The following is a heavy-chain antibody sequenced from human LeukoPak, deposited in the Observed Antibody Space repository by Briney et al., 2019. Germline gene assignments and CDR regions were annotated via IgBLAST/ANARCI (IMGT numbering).Heavy chain of an antibody. CDR1: GYTFTGYY. CDR2: INPNSGGA. D-gene: IGHD1-7*01. J-gene: IGHJ4*02. Sequence: ASVKVSCKASGYTFTGYYMHWVRQAPGQGLEWMGWINPNSGGANYAQKFQGRVTMTRDTSISTAYMELSRLRSDDTAVYYCARVFELTGTTGGDYWGQGTLVTVSS. V-gene: IGHV1-2*02. CDR3: ARVFELTGTTGGDY.